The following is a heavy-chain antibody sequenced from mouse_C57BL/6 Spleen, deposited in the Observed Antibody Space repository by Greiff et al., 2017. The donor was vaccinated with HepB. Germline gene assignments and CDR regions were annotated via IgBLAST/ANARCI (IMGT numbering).Heavy chain of an antibody. CDR3: TRREDYDGSSFDN. V-gene: IGHV1-15*01. J-gene: IGHJ2*01. D-gene: IGHD1-1*01. Sequence: QVQLQQSGAELVRPGASVTLSCKASGYTFTDYEMHWVKQTPVHGLEWIGAIDPETGGTAYNQKFKGKAILTADKSSSTAYMELRSVTTEASAVYYCTRREDYDGSSFDNWGQGTPLTVSS. CDR2: IDPETGGT. CDR1: GYTFTDYE.